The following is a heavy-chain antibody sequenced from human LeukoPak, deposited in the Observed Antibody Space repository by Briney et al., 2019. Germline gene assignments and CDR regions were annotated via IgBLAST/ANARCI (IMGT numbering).Heavy chain of an antibody. V-gene: IGHV4-4*02. D-gene: IGHD3-9*01. Sequence: SETLSLTCAVSGGSISSSNWWSWVRPPPGKGLEWIGEIYHSGSTNYNPSLKSRVTISVDKSKSQFSLKLSSVTAADTAVYYCARGTRDYDILTGYYKPSLGFDYWGQGTLVTVSS. CDR2: IYHSGST. J-gene: IGHJ4*02. CDR3: ARGTRDYDILTGYYKPSLGFDY. CDR1: GGSISSSNW.